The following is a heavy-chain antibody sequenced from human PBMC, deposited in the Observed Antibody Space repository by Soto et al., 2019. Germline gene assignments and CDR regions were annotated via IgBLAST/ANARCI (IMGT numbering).Heavy chain of an antibody. CDR3: ASERVAEMATGGYFDN. J-gene: IGHJ4*02. CDR1: GGTFSDLA. V-gene: IGHV1-69*01. Sequence: QVHLVQSGAEVKKPGSSVKVSCKTSGGTFSDLAFSWVRQAPRQGLEWVGGIIPLFDTPNYVREFQGRVAISADESSNTVYMELRSLRSKDTAVYYCASERVAEMATGGYFDNWGQGTLVTVSS. D-gene: IGHD5-12*01. CDR2: IIPLFDTP.